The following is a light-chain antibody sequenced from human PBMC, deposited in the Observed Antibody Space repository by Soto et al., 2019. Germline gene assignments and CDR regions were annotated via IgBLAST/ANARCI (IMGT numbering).Light chain of an antibody. CDR3: QQYGSSGT. Sequence: EIVTTQSPVTLSVSPVDTATLACRASQSVRSNLAWYQQKPGQAPRLLIYGASNRATGIPDRFSGSGSGTDFTLTISRLEPEDFAVYYCQQYGSSGTFGQGTRLEIK. CDR2: GAS. CDR1: QSVRSN. V-gene: IGKV3-20*01. J-gene: IGKJ5*01.